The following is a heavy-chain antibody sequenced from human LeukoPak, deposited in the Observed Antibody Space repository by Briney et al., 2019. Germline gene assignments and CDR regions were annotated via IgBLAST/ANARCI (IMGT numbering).Heavy chain of an antibody. D-gene: IGHD6-19*01. CDR3: ARGTTLHSSGWYFDY. V-gene: IGHV1-3*03. CDR2: INAGNGNT. CDR1: GYTFTSYA. J-gene: IGHJ4*02. Sequence: GASVKVSCKASGYTFTSYAMHWVRQAPGQRLEWMGWINAGNGNTKYSQEFQGRVTITRDTSASTAYMELSSLRSEDMAVYYCARGTTLHSSGWYFDYWGQGTLVTVSS.